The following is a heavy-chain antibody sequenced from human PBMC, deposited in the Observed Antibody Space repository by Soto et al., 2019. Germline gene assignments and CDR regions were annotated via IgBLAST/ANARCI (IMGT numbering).Heavy chain of an antibody. D-gene: IGHD6-13*01. CDR2: IYSGGNT. CDR1: GFTVSSNY. V-gene: IGHV3-53*02. Sequence: EVQLVETGGGLIQPGGSLRLYCTASGFTVSSNYMTWVRQAPGKGLEWVSVIYSGGNTYYADSVKGRFTSSRDKSKNTLYLQMNGLRAEDTAVYYCAEAAGRYWGQGTLVNVSS. J-gene: IGHJ4*02. CDR3: AEAAGRY.